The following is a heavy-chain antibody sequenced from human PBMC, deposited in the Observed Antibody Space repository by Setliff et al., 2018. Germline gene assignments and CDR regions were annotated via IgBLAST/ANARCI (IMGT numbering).Heavy chain of an antibody. CDR2: IYYSGST. J-gene: IGHJ6*02. CDR1: SGSISSYY. V-gene: IGHV4-59*01. D-gene: IGHD5-18*01. Sequence: SETLSLTCTVSSGSISSYYWSWIRQPPGKGLEWIGYIYYSGSTNYNPSLKSRVTISVDTSKNQFSLKLSSVTAADTAVYYCARRLWVSYGSYYYYGMDVWGQGTTVTVSS. CDR3: ARRLWVSYGSYYYYGMDV.